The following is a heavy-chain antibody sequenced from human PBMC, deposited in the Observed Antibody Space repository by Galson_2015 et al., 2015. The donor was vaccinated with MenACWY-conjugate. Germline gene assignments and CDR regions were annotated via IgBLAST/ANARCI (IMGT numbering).Heavy chain of an antibody. CDR3: ASDSLTIFGVDHFDY. CDR1: GFTFSSYR. Sequence: SLRLSCAASGFTFSSYRMNWVRQAPGKGLEWVSYISSSSSTIYYADSVMGRFTISRDNAKNSLYLQMNSLRAEDTAVYYCASDSLTIFGVDHFDYWGQGTLVTVSS. V-gene: IGHV3-48*01. J-gene: IGHJ4*02. CDR2: ISSSSSTI. D-gene: IGHD3-3*01.